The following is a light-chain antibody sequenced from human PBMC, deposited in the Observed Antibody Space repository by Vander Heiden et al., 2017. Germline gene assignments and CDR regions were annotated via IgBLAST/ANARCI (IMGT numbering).Light chain of an antibody. V-gene: IGLV2-11*01. CDR3: CSYAGSYTWV. CDR2: KVS. Sequence: QSALTQPRSVSGSPGQSVTISCTGTSSDVGGYNYVSWYQQHPGKAPQLMIYKVSKRPPGVPDRFSGSKSGNTGPLSISGLQAEDEADYYCCSYAGSYTWVFGGGTKLTVL. J-gene: IGLJ3*02. CDR1: SSDVGGYNY.